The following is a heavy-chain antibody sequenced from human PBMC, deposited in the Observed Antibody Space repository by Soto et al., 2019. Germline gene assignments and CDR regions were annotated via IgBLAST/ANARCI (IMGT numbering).Heavy chain of an antibody. CDR3: ARGRRLGSYYFSHYYGMDV. CDR1: GGSISSSNW. D-gene: IGHD3-10*01. V-gene: IGHV4-4*02. CDR2: IYHSGST. Sequence: QVQLQESGPGLVKPSGTLSLTCAVSGGSISSSNWWSWVRQPPGKGLEWIGEIYHSGSTNYNPSLKSRVTISVDKSKNQFSLKLSSVPAADTAVYYCARGRRLGSYYFSHYYGMDVWGQGTTVTVSS. J-gene: IGHJ6*02.